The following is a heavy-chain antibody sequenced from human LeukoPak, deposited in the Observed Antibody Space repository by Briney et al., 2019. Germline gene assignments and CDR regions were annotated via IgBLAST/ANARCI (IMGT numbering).Heavy chain of an antibody. CDR1: GFTFSSYG. CDR3: VRFSYSSSWYGNWFDP. Sequence: GGSLRLSCAASGFTFSSYGMHWVRQAPGKGLEWVAVISYDGSNKYYADSVKGRFTISRDNSKNTLYLQMNSLRAEDTAVYYCVRFSYSSSWYGNWFDPWGQGTLVTVSS. J-gene: IGHJ5*02. CDR2: ISYDGSNK. V-gene: IGHV3-30*03. D-gene: IGHD6-13*01.